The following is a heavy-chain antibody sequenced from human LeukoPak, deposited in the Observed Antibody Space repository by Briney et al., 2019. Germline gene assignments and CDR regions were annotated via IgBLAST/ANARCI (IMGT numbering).Heavy chain of an antibody. J-gene: IGHJ3*02. D-gene: IGHD4-23*01. V-gene: IGHV4-39*07. CDR1: GGSITSSTYY. CDR3: ATHPTVITRFDI. Sequence: KPSETLSLTCTVSGGSITSSTYYWGWIRQPPGKGLEWIGSIYYSGTTYYNPSLKSRVTISLDMSKNRLSLKLSSVTAADTAVYYCATHPTVITRFDIWGQGTMVTVSS. CDR2: IYYSGTT.